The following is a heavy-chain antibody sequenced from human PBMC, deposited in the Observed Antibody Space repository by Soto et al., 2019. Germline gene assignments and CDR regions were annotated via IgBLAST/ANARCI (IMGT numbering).Heavy chain of an antibody. CDR3: ARGFRVEGAYGAGAFFDY. V-gene: IGHV3-23*01. CDR1: EFTFSNYA. J-gene: IGHJ4*02. CDR2: ISYGGGTT. D-gene: IGHD1-26*01. Sequence: GGSLRLSCAASEFTFSNYAMSWVRQAPGKGLEWVSAISYGGGTTYYADSVKGRFTISRDNSKNTLYLQMNSLRADDTAVYYCARGFRVEGAYGAGAFFDYWAQGTLVTVSS.